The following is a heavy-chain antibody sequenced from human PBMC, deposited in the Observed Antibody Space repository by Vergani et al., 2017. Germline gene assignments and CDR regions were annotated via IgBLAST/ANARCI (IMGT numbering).Heavy chain of an antibody. V-gene: IGHV3-30*04. D-gene: IGHD6-13*01. J-gene: IGHJ4*02. CDR1: GFTFSSYA. CDR2: ISYDGSNK. Sequence: QVQLVESGGGVVQPGRSLRLSCAASGFTFSSYAMHWVRQAPGKGLEWVAVISYDGSNKYYADSVKGRFTIPRDNSKNTLYLQMNSLRAEDTAVYYCAREMGIAAAFDYWGQGTLVTVSS. CDR3: AREMGIAAAFDY.